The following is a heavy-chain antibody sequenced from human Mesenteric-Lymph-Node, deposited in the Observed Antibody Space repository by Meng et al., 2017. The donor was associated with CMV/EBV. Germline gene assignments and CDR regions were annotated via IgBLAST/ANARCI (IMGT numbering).Heavy chain of an antibody. V-gene: IGHV4-4*02. Sequence: SETLSLTCAVSGDSITRSSWWSCVRQPPGKGLEWIGEIFHTGDTNYSPSLKSRVTMSLDKSRNEFSLKLTSVTAADTALYYCADAPSDFWGQGILVTVSS. CDR3: ADAPSDF. CDR1: GDSITRSSW. J-gene: IGHJ4*02. CDR2: IFHTGDT.